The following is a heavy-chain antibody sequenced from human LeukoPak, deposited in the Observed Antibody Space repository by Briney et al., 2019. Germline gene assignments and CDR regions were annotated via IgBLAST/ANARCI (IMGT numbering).Heavy chain of an antibody. CDR1: GYTFTSYY. Sequence: ASVKVSCKASGYTFTSYYMHWVRQAPGQGLEWMGIINPSGGSTSYAQKFQGRVTMTRDTSTSTVYMELSSLRSEETAVYYCARDGYSSSWYGYYYYYGMDVWGQGTTVTVSS. CDR2: INPSGGST. D-gene: IGHD6-13*01. V-gene: IGHV1-46*01. J-gene: IGHJ6*02. CDR3: ARDGYSSSWYGYYYYYGMDV.